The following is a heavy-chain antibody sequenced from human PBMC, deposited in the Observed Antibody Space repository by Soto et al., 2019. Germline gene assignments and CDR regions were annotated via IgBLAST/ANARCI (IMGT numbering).Heavy chain of an antibody. V-gene: IGHV1-46*01. Sequence: ASVKVSCKASGYTFTSYYMHWVRQAPGQGLEWMGIINPSGGSTSYAQKFQGRVTMTRDTSTSTVYMDLSSLRSEDTAVYYCARVRALERDRDYYYGMDVWGQGTTVTVSS. J-gene: IGHJ6*02. CDR2: INPSGGST. D-gene: IGHD1-1*01. CDR1: GYTFTSYY. CDR3: ARVRALERDRDYYYGMDV.